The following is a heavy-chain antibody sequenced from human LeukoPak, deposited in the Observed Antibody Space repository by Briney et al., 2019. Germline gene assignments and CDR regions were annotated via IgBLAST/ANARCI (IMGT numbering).Heavy chain of an antibody. CDR3: ARPPTISNGWFGGGDAFDI. CDR2: INPADSDT. J-gene: IGHJ3*02. V-gene: IGHV5-51*01. D-gene: IGHD3-10*01. Sequence: GESLKISCKGSGYSFTTYWIGWVRRMPGKGLEWMGIINPADSDTRYSPSFQGQVTISADKSISTAYLQWSSLKASDTAMYYCARPPTISNGWFGGGDAFDIWGQGTMVTVSS. CDR1: GYSFTTYW.